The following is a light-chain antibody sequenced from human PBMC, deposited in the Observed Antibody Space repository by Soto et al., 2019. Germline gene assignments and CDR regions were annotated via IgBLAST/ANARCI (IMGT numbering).Light chain of an antibody. CDR2: AAS. V-gene: IGKV1-39*01. CDR1: QSISSY. CDR3: QHYNSYTEA. J-gene: IGKJ1*01. Sequence: IQMTQSPSSLSASVGDRVTITCRASQSISSYLNWYQQKPGKAPKLLVYAASSLQSGVPSRFSGSGSGTEFTLTISSPQPDDFATYYCQHYNSYTEAFGQGTKVDIK.